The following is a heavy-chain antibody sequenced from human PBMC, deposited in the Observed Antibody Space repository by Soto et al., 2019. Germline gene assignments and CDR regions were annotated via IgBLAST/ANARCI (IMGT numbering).Heavy chain of an antibody. V-gene: IGHV4-59*01. CDR2: IYYSRST. D-gene: IGHD3-9*01. CDR3: ARAGDYDILTGYYIPYI. J-gene: IGHJ4*02. CDR1: GGSISSYY. Sequence: SSETLSLTRTVSGGSISSYYWSWLRQPPGKGLEWIGYIYYSRSTNYNPSLKGRGTISVGSSKNQFSLKLSSVTAPDTAVYYCARAGDYDILTGYYIPYIWGQGTLVTVS.